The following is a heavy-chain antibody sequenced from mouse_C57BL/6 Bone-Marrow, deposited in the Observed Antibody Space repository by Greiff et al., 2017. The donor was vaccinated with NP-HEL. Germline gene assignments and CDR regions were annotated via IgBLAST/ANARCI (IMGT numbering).Heavy chain of an antibody. Sequence: QVQLKESGPGLVQPSQSLSITCTVSGFSLTSYGVHWVRQSPGKGLEWLGVIWRGGSTDYNAAFMSRLSITKDNSKSQVFFKMNSLQADDTAIYYCAKNGLYYLRGYFDVWGTGTTVTVSS. CDR1: GFSLTSYG. J-gene: IGHJ1*03. CDR2: IWRGGST. CDR3: AKNGLYYLRGYFDV. D-gene: IGHD1-1*01. V-gene: IGHV2-5*01.